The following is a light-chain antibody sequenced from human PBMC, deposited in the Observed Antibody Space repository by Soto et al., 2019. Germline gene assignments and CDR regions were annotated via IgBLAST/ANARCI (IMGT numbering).Light chain of an antibody. V-gene: IGKV1-5*03. CDR3: QHYNSYSEA. CDR2: KAS. Sequence: DIQITQSPSTLSGSVGDRVAITCPSSQTISSLLAWYQQKPGKAPKLLIYKASTLKSGVPSRFSGSGSGTEFTLTISSLQPDDFATYYCQHYNSYSEAFGQGTKVDIK. J-gene: IGKJ1*01. CDR1: QTISSL.